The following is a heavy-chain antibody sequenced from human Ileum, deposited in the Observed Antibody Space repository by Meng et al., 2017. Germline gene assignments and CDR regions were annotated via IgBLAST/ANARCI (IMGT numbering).Heavy chain of an antibody. CDR3: ASLGPRTAAGRVYYFDY. CDR1: GGCNSRSNR. CDR2: IYHSGST. J-gene: IGHJ4*02. D-gene: IGHD6-13*01. V-gene: IGHV4-4*02. Sequence: GPGWGKASGTFSLAGTVYGGCNSRSNRWSWVRQPPGKGLEWIGGIYHSGSTNYNPAHKSQVTITVDKSKKQFTLKMSSVTAAATAVYYCASLGPRTAAGRVYYFDYWGQGTLVTVSS.